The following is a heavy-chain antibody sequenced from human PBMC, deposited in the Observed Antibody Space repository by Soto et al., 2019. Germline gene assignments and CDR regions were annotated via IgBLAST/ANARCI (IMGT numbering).Heavy chain of an antibody. Sequence: QIQLVQSGAEVRKPGASVKISCEDSGYTFTNYGIVWVRQAPGEGLEWMGWSSADNGDTNYAQKFQGRVTMTTDTSTSKAYMELLSLRSDDTAVYYCAKTPVLLVLGAWLDPWGQGTLVTVSS. CDR1: GYTFTNYG. CDR3: AKTPVLLVLGAWLDP. D-gene: IGHD3-16*01. V-gene: IGHV1-18*01. J-gene: IGHJ5*02. CDR2: SSADNGDT.